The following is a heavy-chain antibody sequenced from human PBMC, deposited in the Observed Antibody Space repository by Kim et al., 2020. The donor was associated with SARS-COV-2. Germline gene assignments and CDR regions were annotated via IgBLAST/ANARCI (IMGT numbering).Heavy chain of an antibody. Sequence: SQKCQGRVTITRDTSATTAYMELSSLRSEDTAVYYCARQYSSSWADAFDIWGQGTMVTVSS. J-gene: IGHJ3*02. D-gene: IGHD6-13*01. CDR3: ARQYSSSWADAFDI. V-gene: IGHV1-3*01.